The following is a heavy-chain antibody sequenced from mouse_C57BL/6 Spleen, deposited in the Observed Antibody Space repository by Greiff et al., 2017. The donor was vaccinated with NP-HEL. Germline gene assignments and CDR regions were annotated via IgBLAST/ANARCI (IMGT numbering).Heavy chain of an antibody. Sequence: VQLQQPGAEPVRPGSSVKLSCKASGYTFTSYWMHWVKQRPIQGLEWIGNIDPSDSETHYNQKFKDKATLTVDKSSSTAYMQLSSLTSEDSAVYYCARYYGSSYDYWGQGTTLTVSS. CDR3: ARYYGSSYDY. V-gene: IGHV1-52*01. CDR1: GYTFTSYW. CDR2: IDPSDSET. J-gene: IGHJ2*01. D-gene: IGHD1-1*01.